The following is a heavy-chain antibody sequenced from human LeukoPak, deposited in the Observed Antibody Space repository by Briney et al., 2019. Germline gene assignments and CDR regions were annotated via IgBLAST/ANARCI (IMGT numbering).Heavy chain of an antibody. D-gene: IGHD2-2*01. Sequence: PGGSLRLSCAASGFTFSSYSMNWVRQSPGKGLEWVSSISGTSDYIYYADSVKGRFTISRDNGQNSLYLQMNSLRVEDTAVYYCAGREPQGCSGTSCFAGPVGHWGQGTLVTVSS. CDR3: AGREPQGCSGTSCFAGPVGH. CDR2: ISGTSDYI. J-gene: IGHJ4*02. CDR1: GFTFSSYS. V-gene: IGHV3-21*06.